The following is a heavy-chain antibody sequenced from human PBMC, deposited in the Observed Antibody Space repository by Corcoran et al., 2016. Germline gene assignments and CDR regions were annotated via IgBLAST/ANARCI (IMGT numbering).Heavy chain of an antibody. D-gene: IGHD2-15*01. CDR2: IYPGDSDT. Sequence: EVQLVQSGAEVKTPGESLKISCRGSGYNFPTYWIGRVRQMPGKDLEWMGIIYPGDSDTRYTPPFQGQVTISADTSVSTAYLQWRSLKASDTAMDYGARRAKAEYFDGWGPGTLVSVSP. J-gene: IGHJ2*01. CDR1: GYNFPTYW. V-gene: IGHV5-51*01. CDR3: ARRAKAEYFDG.